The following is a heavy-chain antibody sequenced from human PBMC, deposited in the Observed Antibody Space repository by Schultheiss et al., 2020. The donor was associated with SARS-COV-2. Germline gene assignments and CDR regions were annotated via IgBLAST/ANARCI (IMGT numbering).Heavy chain of an antibody. V-gene: IGHV3-30*18. CDR3: AKASTWITIFGADFDY. D-gene: IGHD3-3*01. CDR1: GFTFSSYG. CDR2: ISYDGSNK. Sequence: GGSLRLSCAASGFTFSSYGMHWVRQAPGKGLEWVAVISYDGSNKYYADSVKGRFTISRDNSKNTLYLQMNSLRAEDTAVYYCAKASTWITIFGADFDYWGQGTLVTVSS. J-gene: IGHJ4*02.